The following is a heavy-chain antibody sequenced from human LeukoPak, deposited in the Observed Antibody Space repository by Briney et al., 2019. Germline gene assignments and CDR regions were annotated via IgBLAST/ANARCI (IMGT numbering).Heavy chain of an antibody. CDR3: AKDIVVVPAAQDDY. Sequence: GGSLRLSCAASGFTFSSYGMHWVRQAPGKGLEWVAFIRYDGSNKYYADSVKGRFTISRDNSKNTLYLQMNSLRAEDTAVYYCAKDIVVVPAAQDDYWGQGTLVTVSS. D-gene: IGHD2-2*01. CDR2: IRYDGSNK. CDR1: GFTFSSYG. V-gene: IGHV3-30*02. J-gene: IGHJ4*02.